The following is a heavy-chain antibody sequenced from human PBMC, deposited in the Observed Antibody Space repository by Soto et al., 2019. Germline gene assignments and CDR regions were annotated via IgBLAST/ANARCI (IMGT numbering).Heavy chain of an antibody. Sequence: VQLVESGGGLVQPGGSLRLSCAASAFTFSSYGMNWVRQAPGKGLEWVSYISASSSTIYYADSVKGRFTISRDNVKNSLYLQMNSLRAEDTAVYYCARDLGDVIVPAAMSPESYGFNWFDPWGQGTLVTVSS. CDR2: ISASSSTI. CDR1: AFTFSSYG. V-gene: IGHV3-48*04. CDR3: ARDLGDVIVPAAMSPESYGFNWFDP. D-gene: IGHD2-2*01. J-gene: IGHJ5*02.